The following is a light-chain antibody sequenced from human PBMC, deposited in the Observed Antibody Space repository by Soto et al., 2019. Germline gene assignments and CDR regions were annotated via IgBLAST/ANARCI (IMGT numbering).Light chain of an antibody. V-gene: IGKV1-5*01. Sequence: DIQMTQSPSTLSASVVERVTITFRASQSISSWLAWYQQKPGKAPKLLIYDASSLESGVPSRFSGSGSGTEFTLTISSLQPDDFATYYCQQYNSYLWTFGQGTKVDI. J-gene: IGKJ1*01. CDR2: DAS. CDR3: QQYNSYLWT. CDR1: QSISSW.